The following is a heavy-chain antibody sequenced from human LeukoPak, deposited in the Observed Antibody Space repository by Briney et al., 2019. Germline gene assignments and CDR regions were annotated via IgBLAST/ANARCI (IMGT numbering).Heavy chain of an antibody. Sequence: PSETLSLTCTVSGGSISSSSYYWGWIRQPPGKGLEWIGSIYYSGSTYYNPSLKSRVTISVDTSKNQFSLKLSSVTAADTAVYYWARLVIRGRGLDYWGQGTLVTVSS. CDR3: ARLVIRGRGLDY. CDR1: GGSISSSSYY. D-gene: IGHD3-9*01. V-gene: IGHV4-39*07. J-gene: IGHJ4*02. CDR2: IYYSGST.